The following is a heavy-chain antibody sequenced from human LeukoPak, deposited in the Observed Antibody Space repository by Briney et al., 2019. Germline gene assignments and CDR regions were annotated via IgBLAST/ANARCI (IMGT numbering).Heavy chain of an antibody. CDR3: ARVGFMTLDY. J-gene: IGHJ4*02. CDR2: LYYSGST. Sequence: WVRQVPGKGLEWIGSLYYSGSTYYNPSLKSRVTISVDTSKNQFSLKLSSVTAADTAVYYCARVGFMTLDYWGQGILVTVSS. V-gene: IGHV4-39*01. D-gene: IGHD3-16*01.